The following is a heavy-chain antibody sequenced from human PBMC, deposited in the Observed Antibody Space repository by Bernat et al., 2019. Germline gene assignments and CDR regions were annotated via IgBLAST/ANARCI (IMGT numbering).Heavy chain of an antibody. J-gene: IGHJ5*02. CDR2: IYHSGST. D-gene: IGHD3-16*02. V-gene: IGHV4-38-2*01. CDR3: ARGGNYVWGSYRSPRGYNWFDP. CDR1: GYSISSGYY. Sequence: QVQLQESGPGLVKPSETLSLTCAVSGYSISSGYYWGWIRQPPGKGLEWIGSIYHSGSTYYNPSLKSRVTISVDTAKNQFSPKLSSVTAADTAVDYWARGGNYVWGSYRSPRGYNWFDPWGQGTLVTVSS.